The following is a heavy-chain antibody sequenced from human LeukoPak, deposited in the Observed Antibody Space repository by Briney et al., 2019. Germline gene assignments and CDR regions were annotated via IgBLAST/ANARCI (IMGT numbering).Heavy chain of an antibody. J-gene: IGHJ4*02. V-gene: IGHV4-59*01. D-gene: IGHD6-13*01. Sequence: SETLSLTCTVSGGSISSYYWSWIRQPPGKGLEWIGYIYYSGSTNYNPSLKSRVTISVGTSKNQFSLKLSSVTAADTAVYYCARGMADTYSSSWYVDPFDYWGQGTLVTVSS. CDR1: GGSISSYY. CDR2: IYYSGST. CDR3: ARGMADTYSSSWYVDPFDY.